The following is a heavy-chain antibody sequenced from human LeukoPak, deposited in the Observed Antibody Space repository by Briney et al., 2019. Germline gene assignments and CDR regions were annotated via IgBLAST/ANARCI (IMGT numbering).Heavy chain of an antibody. V-gene: IGHV1-2*02. CDR1: GYTFTGYY. CDR3: ARALGVAAADYYMDV. Sequence: ASVKVSCKASGYTFTGYYMHWVRQAPGQGLEWMGWINPNSGGTNYAQKFQGRVTMTRDTSISTAYMELSRVRSDDTAVYYCARALGVAAADYYMDVWGKGTTVTISS. CDR2: INPNSGGT. D-gene: IGHD6-13*01. J-gene: IGHJ6*03.